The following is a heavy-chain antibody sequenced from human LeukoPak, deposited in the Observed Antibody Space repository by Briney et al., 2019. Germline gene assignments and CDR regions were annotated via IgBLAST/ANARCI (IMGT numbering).Heavy chain of an antibody. CDR1: GGSISSYY. D-gene: IGHD4-23*01. V-gene: IGHV4-59*01. Sequence: TSSETLSLTCTVSGGSISSYYWSWIRQPPGEGLEWIGYTYYSGSTNYNPSLKSRVTISVDTSKNQFSLKLSSVTAAGTAVYYCAIGLRWPDYWGQGTLVTVSS. CDR2: TYYSGST. J-gene: IGHJ4*02. CDR3: AIGLRWPDY.